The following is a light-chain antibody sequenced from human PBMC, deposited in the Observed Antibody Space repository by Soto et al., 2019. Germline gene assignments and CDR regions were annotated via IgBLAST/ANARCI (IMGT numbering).Light chain of an antibody. V-gene: IGLV1-40*01. CDR1: SSNIGAGYD. CDR2: GNS. Sequence: QSVLTQPPSVSGAPGQRVTISRTGSSSNIGAGYDVHWYQQLPGTAPKLLIYGNSNRPSGVPDRFSGSKSGTSASLAITGLQAEDEADYYCQSYDSSLSARVFGTGTKVNVL. J-gene: IGLJ1*01. CDR3: QSYDSSLSARV.